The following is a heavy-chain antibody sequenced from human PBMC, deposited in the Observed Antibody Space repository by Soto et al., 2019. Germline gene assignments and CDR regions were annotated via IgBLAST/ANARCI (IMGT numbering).Heavy chain of an antibody. CDR3: ARLAYSHYST. CDR2: IYYSGTT. J-gene: IGHJ4*02. V-gene: IGHV4-39*01. Sequence: SETLSLTCTVSGGSIKVGGYYWGWIRQPPGKGLEWVATIYYSGTTYYNPSLKSRLTISLDTSRNQFSLDLTSVTAADTAVYYCARLAYSHYSTWGQRTLVPVSS. CDR1: GGSIKVGGYY. D-gene: IGHD5-12*01.